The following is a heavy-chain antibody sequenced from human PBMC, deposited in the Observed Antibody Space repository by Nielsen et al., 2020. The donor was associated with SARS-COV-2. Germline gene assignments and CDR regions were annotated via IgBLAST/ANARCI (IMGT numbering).Heavy chain of an antibody. CDR1: GYTFTTYA. D-gene: IGHD4-17*01. CDR2: INVGNTNR. V-gene: IGHV1-3*01. CDR3: ARDQTTVTGAEYYPH. Sequence: ASVKVSCKTSGYTFTTYAIHWVRQAPGQRPEWMGWINVGNTNRKYSEKFQGRATITTDISASTAYMELSGLRSEDTAIYYCARDQTTVTGAEYYPHWGQGTFVSVSS. J-gene: IGHJ1*01.